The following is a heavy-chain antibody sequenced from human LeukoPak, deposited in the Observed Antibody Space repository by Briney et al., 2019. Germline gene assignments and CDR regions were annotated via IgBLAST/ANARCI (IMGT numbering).Heavy chain of an antibody. D-gene: IGHD3-3*01. V-gene: IGHV1-2*02. CDR3: ARGQVTIFGSDWYFDL. J-gene: IGHJ2*01. CDR1: GYTLTGFY. Sequence: ASVKVSCKASGYTLTGFYMHWVRQAPGQGLEWMGWINPNSGGTNYAQKFQGRVTMTRDTSIRTAYMELSRLRSDDTAVYYCARGQVTIFGSDWYFDLWGRGTLVTVSS. CDR2: INPNSGGT.